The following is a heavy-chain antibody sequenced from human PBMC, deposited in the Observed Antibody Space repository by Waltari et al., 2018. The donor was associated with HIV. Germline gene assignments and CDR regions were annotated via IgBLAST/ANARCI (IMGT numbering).Heavy chain of an antibody. J-gene: IGHJ4*02. Sequence: QVQLVESGGGVVQPGGSLRLSCAASGFTFPHYAIHWVRQAPGKGLEWVAFVRYDGSNKYYADSVKGRFTISRDNSKNTLYLQMNSLRADDTAVYYCARDPSPPILYDILTGYYFDYWGQGTLVTVSS. V-gene: IGHV3-30*02. CDR2: VRYDGSNK. CDR1: GFTFPHYA. CDR3: ARDPSPPILYDILTGYYFDY. D-gene: IGHD3-9*01.